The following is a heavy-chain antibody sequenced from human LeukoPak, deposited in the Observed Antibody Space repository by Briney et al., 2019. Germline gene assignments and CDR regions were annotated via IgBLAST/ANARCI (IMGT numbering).Heavy chain of an antibody. CDR1: GFTFSSYA. CDR3: AQVKEGYSYGSFDY. V-gene: IGHV3-30-3*01. D-gene: IGHD5-18*01. CDR2: ISYDGSNK. J-gene: IGHJ4*02. Sequence: GGSLRLSCAASGFTFSSYAMHWVRQAPGKGLEWVAVISYDGSNKYYADSVKGRFTISRDNSKNTLYLQMNSLRAEDTAVYYCAQVKEGYSYGSFDYWGQGTLVTVSS.